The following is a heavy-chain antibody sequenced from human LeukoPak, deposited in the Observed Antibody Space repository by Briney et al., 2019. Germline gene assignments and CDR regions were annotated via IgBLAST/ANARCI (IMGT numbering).Heavy chain of an antibody. J-gene: IGHJ6*03. D-gene: IGHD3-10*01. CDR3: ARERYYYGSGSYSYYYYYYMDV. V-gene: IGHV1-69*05. CDR1: GGTFSSYA. CDR2: IIPIFGTA. Sequence: SVKVSCKASGGTFSSYAISWVRQAPGQGLEWVGGIIPIFGTANYAQKFQGRVTITTDESTSTAYMELSSLRSEDTAVYYCARERYYYGSGSYSYYYYYYMDVWGKGTTVTVSS.